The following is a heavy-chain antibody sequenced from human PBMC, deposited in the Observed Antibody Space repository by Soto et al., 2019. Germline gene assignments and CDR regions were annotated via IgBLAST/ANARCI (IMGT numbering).Heavy chain of an antibody. CDR3: VRDLHEPLATDALRVAN. D-gene: IGHD2-21*02. CDR1: GFTFSSYE. Sequence: EMQLVESGGRLVQPGGSLRLSCAASGFTFSSYEMHWVRQAPGKGLEWISYISSTGSGRLYADSVRGRFTMSRDNTKNLVSLQMSSLRAEDTAVYYCVRDLHEPLATDALRVANWGQGTQVTVSS. J-gene: IGHJ4*02. CDR2: ISSTGSGR. V-gene: IGHV3-48*03.